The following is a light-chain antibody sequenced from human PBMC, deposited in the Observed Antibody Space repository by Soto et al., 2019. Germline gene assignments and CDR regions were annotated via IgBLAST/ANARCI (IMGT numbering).Light chain of an antibody. CDR1: QSISSSY. J-gene: IGKJ2*01. Sequence: EAVLTQSPGTLSLSPGERATLSCRASQSISSSYLAWYQQKPGQAPRLLMFGASSRATGLPDRFSGSGSGTDFTLTISRLEPEDFAVYFCQQYGSSPTFGQGTKLQIK. CDR2: GAS. V-gene: IGKV3-20*01. CDR3: QQYGSSPT.